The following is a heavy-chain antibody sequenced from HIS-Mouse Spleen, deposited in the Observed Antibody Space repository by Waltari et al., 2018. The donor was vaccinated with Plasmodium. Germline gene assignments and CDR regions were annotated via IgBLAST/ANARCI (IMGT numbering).Heavy chain of an antibody. V-gene: IGHV2-5*02. J-gene: IGHJ4*02. CDR1: GFSLSTSGVG. CDR2: IYWDDDK. Sequence: QITLKESGPTLVKPTQTLTLTCTFSGFSLSTSGVGLGWIRTPPGKALEWLALIYWDDDKRYSPSLKSRLTITKDTSKNQVVLTMTNMDPVDTATYYCAHRPDCSSTSCYGGFDYWGQGTLVTVSS. D-gene: IGHD2-2*01. CDR3: AHRPDCSSTSCYGGFDY.